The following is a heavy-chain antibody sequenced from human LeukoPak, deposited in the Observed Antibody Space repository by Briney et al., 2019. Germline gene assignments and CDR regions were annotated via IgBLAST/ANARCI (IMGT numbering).Heavy chain of an antibody. CDR2: ISPSGAST. J-gene: IGHJ5*02. D-gene: IGHD5-24*01. Sequence: ASVKASCKAFGYTFTRYYMHWVRQAPGQGPEWMGVISPSGASTTYAQKFQGRVTLTVDMSTSTDYLELSSLRSEDTAVYYCARDNSVRDGAWWFNPWGQGTLVTVSS. CDR1: GYTFTRYY. V-gene: IGHV1-46*01. CDR3: ARDNSVRDGAWWFNP.